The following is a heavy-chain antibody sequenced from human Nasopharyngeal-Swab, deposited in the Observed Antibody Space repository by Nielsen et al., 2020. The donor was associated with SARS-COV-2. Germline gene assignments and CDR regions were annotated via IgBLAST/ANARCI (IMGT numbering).Heavy chain of an antibody. Sequence: SETLSLTCTVSGASISSFYWSWIRQPPGKGLEWIGYIYYSGSTNYNPSLKSRVTISVDTSTNQFSLKLSSVTAADTAVYYVARDRIAAAGYYYYGMNVWGQGTTVTVSS. CDR1: GASISSFY. CDR2: IYYSGST. CDR3: ARDRIAAAGYYYYGMNV. D-gene: IGHD6-13*01. J-gene: IGHJ6*02. V-gene: IGHV4-59*01.